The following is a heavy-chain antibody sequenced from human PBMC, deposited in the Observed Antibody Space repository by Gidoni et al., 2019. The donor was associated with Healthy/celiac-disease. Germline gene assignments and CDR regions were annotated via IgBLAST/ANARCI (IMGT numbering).Heavy chain of an antibody. Sequence: EVQLVESGGGLVQPGGSLRLSCAASGFTFSSYWMSWVRQAPGKGREWVANIKQDGSEKYYVDSVKGRFTISRDNAKNSLYLQMNSLRAEDTAVYYCARGHGGLVGWFDPWGQGTLVTVSS. CDR2: IKQDGSEK. CDR1: GFTFSSYW. D-gene: IGHD6-19*01. CDR3: ARGHGGLVGWFDP. J-gene: IGHJ5*02. V-gene: IGHV3-7*01.